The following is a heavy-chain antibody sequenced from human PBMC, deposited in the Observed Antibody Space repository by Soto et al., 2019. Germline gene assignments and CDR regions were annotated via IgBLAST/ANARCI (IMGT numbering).Heavy chain of an antibody. V-gene: IGHV4-31*03. J-gene: IGHJ4*02. Sequence: QVQLQESGPGLVKPSQTLSLTCTVSGGSISSGGYYWSWIRQHPGKGLEWIGYIYYSGSTYYNPSLQXXVXLSVDTSKNQFSLKLSSVTAADTAVYYCAREGGIVGATAADYWGQGTLVTVSS. CDR2: IYYSGST. CDR3: AREGGIVGATAADY. D-gene: IGHD1-26*01. CDR1: GGSISSGGYY.